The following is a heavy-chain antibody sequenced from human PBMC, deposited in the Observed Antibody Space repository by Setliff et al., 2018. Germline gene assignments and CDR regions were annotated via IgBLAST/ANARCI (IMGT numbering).Heavy chain of an antibody. CDR3: ARVADGSGSFYLGFDY. J-gene: IGHJ4*02. CDR1: GDSISSGSYY. Sequence: SETLSLTCTVSGDSISSGSYYWNWIRQHPEKGLEWLGYISHSGSTHYNSSLKSRITISIDTSKNHFSLELNSVTAADSAVYYCARVADGSGSFYLGFDYWGQGILVTVSS. CDR2: ISHSGST. V-gene: IGHV4-31*03. D-gene: IGHD3-10*01.